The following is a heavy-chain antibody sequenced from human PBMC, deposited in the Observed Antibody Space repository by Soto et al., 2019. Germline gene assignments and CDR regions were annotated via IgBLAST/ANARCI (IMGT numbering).Heavy chain of an antibody. CDR1: GFPFSSYT. V-gene: IGHV3-23*01. Sequence: VQLSESGGGLIQPGGSLRLSCVASGFPFSSYTMSWVRQAPGKGLEWVSSFSGRDATTYYADSVKGRFTISRDNSKNTLYLQMNSLRAEDTALYFCVRTIVGATKGGWFDPWGQGALVTVSS. J-gene: IGHJ5*02. CDR3: VRTIVGATKGGWFDP. CDR2: FSGRDATT. D-gene: IGHD1-26*01.